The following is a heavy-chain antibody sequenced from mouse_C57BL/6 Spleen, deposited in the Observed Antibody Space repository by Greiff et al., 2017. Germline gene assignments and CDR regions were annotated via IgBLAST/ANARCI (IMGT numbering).Heavy chain of an antibody. Sequence: VKLMESGAELVMPGASVKLSCKASGYTFTSYWMHWVKQRPGQGLEWIGEIDPSDSYTNYNQKFKGKSTLTVDKSSSTAYMQLSSLTSEDSAVYYCARGVHWYFDVWGTGTTVTVSS. CDR3: ARGVHWYFDV. J-gene: IGHJ1*03. CDR1: GYTFTSYW. V-gene: IGHV1-69*01. CDR2: IDPSDSYT.